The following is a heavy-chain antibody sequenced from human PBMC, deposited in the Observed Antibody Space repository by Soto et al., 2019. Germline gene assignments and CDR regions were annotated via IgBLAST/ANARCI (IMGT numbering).Heavy chain of an antibody. V-gene: IGHV1-46*01. CDR2: VSPSGDRI. Sequence: QVHLVQSGAEVKKPGASVRVSCKASGYTFSDYYLHWLRLAPGRWLEWLGVVSPSGDRITYAQKFQGRVTMTRDTSTSTVYMDLSSLRSEDTAVYFCAREASGGYSGMDVWGQGTTVTVSS. CDR3: AREASGGYSGMDV. CDR1: GYTFSDYY. J-gene: IGHJ6*02. D-gene: IGHD3-10*01.